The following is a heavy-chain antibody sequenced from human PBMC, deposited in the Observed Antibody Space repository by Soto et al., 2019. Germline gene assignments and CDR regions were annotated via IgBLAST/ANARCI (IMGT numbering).Heavy chain of an antibody. CDR1: GGSISGSGYY. CDR3: ARASGQYGSLN. Sequence: PSETLSLTCTVSGGSISGSGYYWSWIRQHPGRGLEWIGHIHYSGSTYYNPSLKSRVTISVDTSENQFSLNLSSVTAADTAVYYCARASGQYGSLNWGQGTLVTVSS. J-gene: IGHJ4*02. CDR2: IHYSGST. V-gene: IGHV4-31*03. D-gene: IGHD3-10*01.